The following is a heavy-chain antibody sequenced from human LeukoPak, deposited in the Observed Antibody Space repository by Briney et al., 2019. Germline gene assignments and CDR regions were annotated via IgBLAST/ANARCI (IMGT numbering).Heavy chain of an antibody. CDR3: ARFSGYDSFYHY. CDR2: IIPIFGTA. D-gene: IGHD5-12*01. V-gene: IGHV1-69*13. Sequence: GASVKVSCKASGGTFSSYAISWVRQAPGQGLEWMGGIIPIFGTANYAQKFQGRVTITADESTGTAYMELSSLRSEDTAVYYCARFSGYDSFYHYWGQGTLVTVSS. J-gene: IGHJ4*02. CDR1: GGTFSSYA.